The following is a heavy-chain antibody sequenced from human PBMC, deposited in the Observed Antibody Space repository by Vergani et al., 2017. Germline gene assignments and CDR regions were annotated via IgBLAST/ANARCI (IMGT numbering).Heavy chain of an antibody. J-gene: IGHJ4*02. CDR2: IYYSGST. V-gene: IGHV4-59*01. CDR3: ARVPHYGAGLANDY. D-gene: IGHD3-10*01. CDR1: GGSISSYY. Sequence: QVQLQESGPGLVKPSETLSLTCTVSGGSISSYYWSWIRQPPGKGLEWIGYIYYSGSTNYNPSLKSRVTISVDTSKNQFSLKLSSVTAADTAVYYCARVPHYGAGLANDYWGQGSLVTGSS.